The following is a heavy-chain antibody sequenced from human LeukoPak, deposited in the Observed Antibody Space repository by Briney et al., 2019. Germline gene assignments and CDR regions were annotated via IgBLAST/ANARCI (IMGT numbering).Heavy chain of an antibody. D-gene: IGHD2-2*01. CDR3: ARDGEYQLLHPYYYYMDV. V-gene: IGHV1-18*01. CDR1: GYTLTSYG. Sequence: ASVKVSCKASGYTLTSYGISWVRQAPGQGLEWMGWISAYNGNTNYAQKLQGRVTMITDTSTSTAYMELRSLRPDDTAVYYCARDGEYQLLHPYYYYMDVWGKGTTVTVSS. CDR2: ISAYNGNT. J-gene: IGHJ6*03.